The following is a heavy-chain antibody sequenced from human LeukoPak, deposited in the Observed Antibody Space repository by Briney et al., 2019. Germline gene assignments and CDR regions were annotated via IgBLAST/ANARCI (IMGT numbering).Heavy chain of an antibody. CDR1: GGSFSGYY. Sequence: PSETLSLTCAVCGGSFSGYYWSWIRQSPGKGLEWIGEVNHRGSTNYNPSLKSRVTISVDTSKNQFSLKLSSVTAADTAVYYCARVLYSSGSDPFDYWGQGTLVTVSS. V-gene: IGHV4-34*01. J-gene: IGHJ4*02. D-gene: IGHD6-19*01. CDR3: ARVLYSSGSDPFDY. CDR2: VNHRGST.